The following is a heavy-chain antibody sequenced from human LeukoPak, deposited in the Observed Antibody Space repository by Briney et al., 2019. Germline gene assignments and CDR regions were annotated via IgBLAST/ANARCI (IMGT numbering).Heavy chain of an antibody. CDR2: INHSGST. V-gene: IGHV4-34*01. CDR1: GGSFSGYY. D-gene: IGHD3-10*01. J-gene: IGHJ4*02. Sequence: PSETLSLTCAVYGGSFSGYYWSWIRQPPGKGLEWIGEINHSGSTNYNPSLKSRVTISVDTSKNQFSLKLSSVTAADTAVYYCARRVTYYYGSGSYYGYYFDYWGQGTLVTVSS. CDR3: ARRVTYYYGSGSYYGYYFDY.